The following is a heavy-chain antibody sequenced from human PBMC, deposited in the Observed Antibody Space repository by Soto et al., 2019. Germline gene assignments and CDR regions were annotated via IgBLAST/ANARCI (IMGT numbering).Heavy chain of an antibody. CDR3: ARRRRGGRDFDY. Sequence: QVQLQESGPGLVKPSETLSLTCTVSGGSISSYYWSWIRQPPGKGLEWIGYIYYSGITNYNPSLKSRVTISVDTSKNQFSLKLSSVTAADTAVYYCARRRRGGRDFDYWGQGTLVTVSS. J-gene: IGHJ4*02. D-gene: IGHD2-15*01. V-gene: IGHV4-59*08. CDR1: GGSISSYY. CDR2: IYYSGIT.